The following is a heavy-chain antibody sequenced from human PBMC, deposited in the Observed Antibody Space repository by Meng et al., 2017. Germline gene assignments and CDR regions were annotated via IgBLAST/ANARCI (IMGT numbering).Heavy chain of an antibody. Sequence: GESLKISCAASGFTFSSYAMHWVRQAPGKGLEWVAVISYDGSNKYYADSVKGRFTISRDNSNNTLFLQMSSLRAEDTAVYYCAKKEAADWTFYFDYWGQGTLVTVSS. V-gene: IGHV3-30*04. J-gene: IGHJ4*02. CDR2: ISYDGSNK. D-gene: IGHD2-21*01. CDR3: AKKEAADWTFYFDY. CDR1: GFTFSSYA.